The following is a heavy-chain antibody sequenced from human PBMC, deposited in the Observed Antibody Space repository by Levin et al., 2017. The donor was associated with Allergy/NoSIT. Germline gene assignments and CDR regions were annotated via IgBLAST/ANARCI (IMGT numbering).Heavy chain of an antibody. V-gene: IGHV3-23*01. CDR3: AKGDSSGYYGAFDI. CDR2: ISGSGGST. J-gene: IGHJ3*02. D-gene: IGHD3-22*01. CDR1: GFTFSSYA. Sequence: GGERRISCAASGFTFSSYAMSWVRQAPGKGREGGGAISGSGGSTYYAEAVKGRFTISRDNSKNTLYLQMNSLRAEDTAVYYCAKGDSSGYYGAFDIWGQGTMVTVSS.